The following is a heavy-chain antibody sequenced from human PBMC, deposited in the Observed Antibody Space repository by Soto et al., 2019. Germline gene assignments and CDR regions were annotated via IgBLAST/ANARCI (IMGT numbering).Heavy chain of an antibody. Sequence: VGSLRLSCLASGFTFKAYAMGWVRQAPGKGLEWVSSISATDGKTYYADSVRGRFVISRDNSRNSLFLQMNGLRPDDSALYYCVKDEGTSSTVFDPWGQGTLVNVS. D-gene: IGHD4-4*01. CDR2: ISATDGKT. J-gene: IGHJ5*02. CDR3: VKDEGTSSTVFDP. V-gene: IGHV3-23*01. CDR1: GFTFKAYA.